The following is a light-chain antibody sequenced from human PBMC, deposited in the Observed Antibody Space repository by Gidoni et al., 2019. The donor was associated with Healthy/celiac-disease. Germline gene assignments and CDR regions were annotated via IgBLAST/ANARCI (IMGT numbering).Light chain of an antibody. CDR2: AAS. CDR3: QQSYSTLYT. V-gene: IGKV1-39*01. J-gene: IGKJ2*01. CDR1: QSISSY. Sequence: DIQMTQSPSALSASVGDRVTTTCLASQSISSYLNWYQQKPGKAPKLLIYAASSLQSGVPSRFSGSGSGTDFTLTISSLQPEDIATYYCQQSYSTLYTFGQGTKLEIK.